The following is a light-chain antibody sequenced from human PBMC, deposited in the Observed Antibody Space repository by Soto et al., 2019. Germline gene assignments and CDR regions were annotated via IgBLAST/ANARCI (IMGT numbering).Light chain of an antibody. J-gene: IGLJ2*01. CDR1: SSDIGTYNY. CDR2: EIS. Sequence: QSALTQPASVSGSPGQSITISCTGTSSDIGTYNYVYWYQQHPGKAPKLMIFEISNRPSGVSGRFSGSKSGNSASLTITRLQAEDEADYYCQSYTSSRTLVFGGGTKLTVL. V-gene: IGLV2-14*01. CDR3: QSYTSSRTLV.